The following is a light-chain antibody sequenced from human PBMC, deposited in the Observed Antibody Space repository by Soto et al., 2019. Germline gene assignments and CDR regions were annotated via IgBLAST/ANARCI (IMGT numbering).Light chain of an antibody. CDR3: QQYHSYPIT. Sequence: DIQMTQSPSTLSASVGDRVTITCRAGRDITRWMGWYQQKPGKAPKLLIYNESTLESGVPSSFSRSGSATELTLTISSLQPDDFATYSCQQYHSYPITFGQGTRLEIK. J-gene: IGKJ5*01. V-gene: IGKV1-5*01. CDR1: RDITRW. CDR2: NES.